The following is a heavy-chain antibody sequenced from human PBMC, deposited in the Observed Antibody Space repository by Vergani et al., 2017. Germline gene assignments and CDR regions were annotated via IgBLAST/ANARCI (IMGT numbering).Heavy chain of an antibody. CDR1: GGSIGSGNYY. V-gene: IGHV4-61*02. Sequence: QVQLQESGPGLVKPSQTLSLTCTVSGGSIGSGNYYWSWIRQPAGMGLEWIGRIYTSGSSTYHPSLKSRGTISVHTAKTQFYLKLRSVTAAGTAVYYCAIEPGGMAATIYSYWYFDLWGRGTLVTVSS. J-gene: IGHJ2*01. D-gene: IGHD5-24*01. CDR2: IYTSGSS. CDR3: AIEPGGMAATIYSYWYFDL.